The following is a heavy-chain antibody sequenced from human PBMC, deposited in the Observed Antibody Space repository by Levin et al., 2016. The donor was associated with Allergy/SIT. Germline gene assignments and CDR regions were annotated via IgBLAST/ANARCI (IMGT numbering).Heavy chain of an antibody. CDR1: GGSIGSHY. CDR3: ARGIHSGIAVAGVGVTLDV. Sequence: SETLSLTCTVSGGSIGSHYWGWIRQPPGKGLEWIGYIHYSGSTNYNSSLQSRVSISLDMSKNQCSLKLNSVTAADTAVYYCARGIHSGIAVAGVGVTLDVWGQGTTVTVSS. CDR2: IHYSGST. D-gene: IGHD6-19*01. J-gene: IGHJ6*02. V-gene: IGHV4-59*11.